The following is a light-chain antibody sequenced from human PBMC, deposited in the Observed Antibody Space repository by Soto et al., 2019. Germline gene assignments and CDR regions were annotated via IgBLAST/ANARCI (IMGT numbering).Light chain of an antibody. CDR2: GST. CDR1: GSNIGAPYD. V-gene: IGLV1-40*01. J-gene: IGLJ1*01. Sequence: QSVLTQPPSLSGAPGQRVTISCTGSGSNIGAPYDVHWYQHLPGTAPKLLIYGSTNRPSAVPGRFSGSKSGTSASLAITGLQAEDEADYYCQSYDSSLSGYVFGAGTKVTVL. CDR3: QSYDSSLSGYV.